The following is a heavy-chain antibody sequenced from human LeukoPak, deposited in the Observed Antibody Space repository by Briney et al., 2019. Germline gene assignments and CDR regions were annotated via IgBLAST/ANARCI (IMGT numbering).Heavy chain of an antibody. D-gene: IGHD3-3*01. V-gene: IGHV1-46*04. CDR2: INAITGST. Sequence: GASVKVSCKASGNTFISYYIHWVRQAPGQGLEWMGIINAITGSTAYAQQLQGRVAMTRDTSTITVYMELSSLRFEDTAVYYCARADSLPGVAIPAYWGQGTLVTVSS. CDR3: ARADSLPGVAIPAY. J-gene: IGHJ4*02. CDR1: GNTFISYY.